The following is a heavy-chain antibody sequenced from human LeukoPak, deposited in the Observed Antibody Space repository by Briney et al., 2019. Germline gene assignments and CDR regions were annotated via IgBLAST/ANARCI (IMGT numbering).Heavy chain of an antibody. CDR2: IYSGGST. J-gene: IGHJ4*02. CDR1: GLTVSKNY. CDR3: ARDLHPRLTGYFDY. Sequence: GGSLRLSCAASGLTVSKNYMSWVRQAPGKGLEWVSVIYSGGSTYYADSVEGRFTVSRDNSKNTLYLEMKSLRADDTAVYYCARDLHPRLTGYFDYWGQGTVVTVSS. D-gene: IGHD3-16*01. V-gene: IGHV3-53*01.